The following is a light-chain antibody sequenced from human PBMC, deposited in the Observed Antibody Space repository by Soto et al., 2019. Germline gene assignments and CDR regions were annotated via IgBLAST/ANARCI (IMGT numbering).Light chain of an antibody. Sequence: EIVLTQSPGTLSLSPGERATLSCRASQSVSSSYLAWYQQKPGQAPRLLIYGASSRATGIPARFSGSGSGTDFTITISRLEPEDFAVYYCQQYGSSSYTFGQGSNLEIK. CDR1: QSVSSSY. CDR2: GAS. CDR3: QQYGSSSYT. J-gene: IGKJ2*01. V-gene: IGKV3-20*01.